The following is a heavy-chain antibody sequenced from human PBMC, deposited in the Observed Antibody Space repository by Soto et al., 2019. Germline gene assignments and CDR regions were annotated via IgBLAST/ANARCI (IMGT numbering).Heavy chain of an antibody. D-gene: IGHD6-13*01. J-gene: IGHJ6*02. Sequence: QVQLVQSGAEVKKPGSSVKVSCKASGGNFRSQSISISWVRQAPGQGLEWMGRAIPVLGVANYAQKFQGRVTITADKVTGKVYRELSSRRSEDTAVYYCARERDVAAPGTVETDYYYGMDVWGQGTTVTVSS. CDR1: GGNFRSQSIS. CDR2: AIPVLGVA. CDR3: ARERDVAAPGTVETDYYYGMDV. V-gene: IGHV1-69*08.